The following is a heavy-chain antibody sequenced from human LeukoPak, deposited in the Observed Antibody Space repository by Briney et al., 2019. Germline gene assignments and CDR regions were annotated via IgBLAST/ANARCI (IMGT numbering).Heavy chain of an antibody. CDR2: INTNTGNP. V-gene: IGHV7-4-1*02. CDR1: GYTFTTYS. CDR3: ARDGHRRYYYESSGYYRGDY. J-gene: IGHJ4*02. Sequence: ASVKVSCKASGYTFTTYSINWVRQAPGQGLEWMGWINTNTGNPTYAQGFTGRFAFSLDTSGSTAYLQISSLKADDTAVYYCARDGHRRYYYESSGYYRGDYWGQGTLVTVSS. D-gene: IGHD3-22*01.